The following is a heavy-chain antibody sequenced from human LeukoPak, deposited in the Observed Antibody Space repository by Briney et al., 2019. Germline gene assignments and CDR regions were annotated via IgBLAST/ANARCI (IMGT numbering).Heavy chain of an antibody. J-gene: IGHJ3*02. CDR3: ARDAITGTTFAAFDI. V-gene: IGHV4-34*01. CDR1: GGSFSGYY. D-gene: IGHD1-7*01. CDR2: INHSGST. Sequence: SETLSLTCAVYGGSFSGYYWSWIRQPPGKGLEWIGEINHSGSTNYNPSLKSRVTISVDTSKNQFSLKLSSVTAADTAVYYCARDAITGTTFAAFDIWGQGTMVTVSS.